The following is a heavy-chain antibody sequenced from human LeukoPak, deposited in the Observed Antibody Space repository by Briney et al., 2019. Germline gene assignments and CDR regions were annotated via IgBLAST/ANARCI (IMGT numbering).Heavy chain of an antibody. J-gene: IGHJ4*02. V-gene: IGHV3-23*01. CDR2: ISGSGGST. CDR1: GFTFSSSG. Sequence: GGSLRLSCAASGFTFSSSGMSWVRQAPGKGLEWVSTISGSGGSTYYADSVKGRFTISRDNSKNTLYLQMNSLRAEDTALYYCAKRAPYYFGYWGQGTLVTVSS. CDR3: AKRAPYYFGY.